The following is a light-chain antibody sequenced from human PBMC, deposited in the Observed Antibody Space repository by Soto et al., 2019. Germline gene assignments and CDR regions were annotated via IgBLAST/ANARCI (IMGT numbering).Light chain of an antibody. V-gene: IGKV1-5*03. J-gene: IGKJ2*03. Sequence: DIQMTQSPSTLSASVGDRVTITCRASQSISFGLAWYQQKPGKAPKLLIYKAYSIESGDASRVSSSVSGTESTLTISSLQPDDFAPYYCQQYNSYSRIRFGEATKLEIK. CDR2: KAY. CDR1: QSISFG. CDR3: QQYNSYSRIR.